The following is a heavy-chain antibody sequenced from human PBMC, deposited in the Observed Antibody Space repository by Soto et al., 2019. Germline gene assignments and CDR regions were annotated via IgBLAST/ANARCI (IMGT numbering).Heavy chain of an antibody. V-gene: IGHV4-31*03. CDR3: ARATYYYGSGSSVDWYYGMDV. CDR1: GGSISSGGYY. D-gene: IGHD3-10*01. CDR2: IYYSGST. J-gene: IGHJ6*02. Sequence: SETLSLTCTVSGGSISSGGYYWSWIRQHPEKGLEWIGYIYYSGSTYYNPSLKSRVTISVDTSKNQFSLKLSSVTAADTAVYYCARATYYYGSGSSVDWYYGMDVWGQGTTVT.